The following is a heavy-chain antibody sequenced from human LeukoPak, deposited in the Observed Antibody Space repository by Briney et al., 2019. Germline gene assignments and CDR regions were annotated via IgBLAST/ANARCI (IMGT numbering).Heavy chain of an antibody. CDR2: IYYSGST. Sequence: SETLSLTCTVSGGSISSSSYYWGWIRQPPGKGLEWIGSIYYSGSTYYNPSLKSRVTISVDTSKNQFSLKLSSVTAADTAVYYCARGRYDSSGYFTDAFDIWGQGTMVTVSS. CDR1: GGSISSSSYY. D-gene: IGHD3-22*01. CDR3: ARGRYDSSGYFTDAFDI. J-gene: IGHJ3*02. V-gene: IGHV4-39*01.